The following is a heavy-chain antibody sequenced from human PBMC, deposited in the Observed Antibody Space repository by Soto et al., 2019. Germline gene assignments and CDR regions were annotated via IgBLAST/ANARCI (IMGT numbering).Heavy chain of an antibody. Sequence: ASVKVSCKVSGYTLTELSMHWVRQAPGKGLEWMGGFDPEDGETIYAQKFQGRVTMTEDTSTDTAYMELRSLGSEDAAVYYCATSGRITMVRGVISPYYYFYYGMDVWGQGTTVTVSS. CDR1: GYTLTELS. D-gene: IGHD3-10*01. V-gene: IGHV1-24*01. CDR2: FDPEDGET. J-gene: IGHJ6*02. CDR3: ATSGRITMVRGVISPYYYFYYGMDV.